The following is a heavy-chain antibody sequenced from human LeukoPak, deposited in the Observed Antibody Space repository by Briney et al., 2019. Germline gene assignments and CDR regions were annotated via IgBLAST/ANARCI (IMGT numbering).Heavy chain of an antibody. CDR1: GGSFSGYY. CDR3: ARGFTAYFDY. D-gene: IGHD3-16*01. V-gene: IGHV4-34*01. J-gene: IGHJ4*02. Sequence: SETLSLTCAVYGGSFSGYYWSWIRQPTGKGLEWIGEINHSGSTNYNTSLKRRVTISVETSKKQFSLKLSSVTAADTAVYYCARGFTAYFDYWGQGTLVTVSS. CDR2: INHSGST.